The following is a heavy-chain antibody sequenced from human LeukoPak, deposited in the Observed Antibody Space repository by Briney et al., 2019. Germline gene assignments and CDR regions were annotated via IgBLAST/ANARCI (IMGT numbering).Heavy chain of an antibody. D-gene: IGHD3-22*01. J-gene: IGHJ5*02. CDR1: GYSISSGYY. Sequence: PSETLSLTCTVSGYSISSGYYWGWIRQPPGKGLEWIGSIYHSGSTYYNPSLKSRVTMSLDTSNNQFSLKLSSVTAADTAVYYCARVLLSSGYSTWGQGTLVTVSS. CDR3: ARVLLSSGYST. V-gene: IGHV4-38-2*02. CDR2: IYHSGST.